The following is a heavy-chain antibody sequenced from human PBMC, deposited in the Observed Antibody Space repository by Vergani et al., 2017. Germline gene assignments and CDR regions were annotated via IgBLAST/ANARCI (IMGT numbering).Heavy chain of an antibody. J-gene: IGHJ4*02. CDR2: INHSGST. Sequence: QVQLQQWGAGLLKPSETLSLTCAVYGGSFSGYYWSWIRQPPGTGLEWIGEINHSGSTNYNPSLKSRVTISVATSKNQFSLKLSSVTAADTAVYYCARGGDWVDCSSTSCYPRAFDYWGQGTLVTVSS. D-gene: IGHD2-2*01. CDR1: GGSFSGYY. V-gene: IGHV4-34*01. CDR3: ARGGDWVDCSSTSCYPRAFDY.